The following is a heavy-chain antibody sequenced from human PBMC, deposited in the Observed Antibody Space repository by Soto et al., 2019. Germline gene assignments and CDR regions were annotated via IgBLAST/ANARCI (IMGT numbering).Heavy chain of an antibody. Sequence: PGGSLRLSCAASGFTFSSYWMHWVRQVPGKGLLWVSRIDEYGSTINYADSVKGRFTISRDNARNTLYLEMKSLRAEDTALYYCTRDIGGRGAYWGPGTLVPVSS. CDR2: IDEYGSTI. CDR1: GFTFSSYW. CDR3: TRDIGGRGAY. V-gene: IGHV3-74*01. J-gene: IGHJ4*02. D-gene: IGHD3-16*01.